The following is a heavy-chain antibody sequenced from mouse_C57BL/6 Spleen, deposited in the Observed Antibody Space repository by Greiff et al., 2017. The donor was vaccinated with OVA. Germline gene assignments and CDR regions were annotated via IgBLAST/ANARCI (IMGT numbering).Heavy chain of an antibody. CDR1: GYTFTDYN. V-gene: IGHV1-18*01. CDR3: ARSRDYGSSPAWFAY. J-gene: IGHJ3*01. Sequence: VQLQQSGPELVKPGASVKIPCKASGYTFTDYNLDWVKQSHGKSLEWIGDINPNNGGTIYNQTFKGKATLTVDKSSSTAYMELRSLTSEDTAVYYCARSRDYGSSPAWFAYRGQGTLVTVSA. CDR2: INPNNGGT. D-gene: IGHD1-1*01.